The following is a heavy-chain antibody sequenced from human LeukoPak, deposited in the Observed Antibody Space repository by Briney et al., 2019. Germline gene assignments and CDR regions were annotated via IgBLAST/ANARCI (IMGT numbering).Heavy chain of an antibody. V-gene: IGHV1-18*01. CDR2: ISAYNGNT. Sequence: GASVKVSCKASGYTFTSYGISWVRQAPGQGLEWMGWISAYNGNTNYAQKLQGRVTMTRNTSISTAYMELSSLRSEDTAVYYCARGSLGKSRGRAYDFWSGYSRYYYGMDVWGQGTTVTVSS. D-gene: IGHD3-3*01. CDR3: ARGSLGKSRGRAYDFWSGYSRYYYGMDV. CDR1: GYTFTSYG. J-gene: IGHJ6*02.